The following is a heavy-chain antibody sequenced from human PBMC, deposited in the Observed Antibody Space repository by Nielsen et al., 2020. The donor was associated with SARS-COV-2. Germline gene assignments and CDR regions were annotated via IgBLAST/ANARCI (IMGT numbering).Heavy chain of an antibody. D-gene: IGHD1-1*01. Sequence: SETLSLTCTVPGASMSTYYWSFLRQPPGKGLEWIGYIYYSGSTNYNPSLESRVTISVDTSKNQVSLRLSSVTAADTAVYFCARYNWSDGGFYPWGQGTLVTVSS. CDR2: IYYSGST. CDR3: ARYNWSDGGFYP. V-gene: IGHV4-59*13. J-gene: IGHJ5*02. CDR1: GASMSTYY.